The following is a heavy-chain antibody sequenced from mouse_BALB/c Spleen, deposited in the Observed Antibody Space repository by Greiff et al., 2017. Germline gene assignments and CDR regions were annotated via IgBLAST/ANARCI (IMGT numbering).Heavy chain of an antibody. J-gene: IGHJ4*01. D-gene: IGHD2-3*01. CDR2: ISYSGST. CDR1: GYSITSDYA. Sequence: EVQLVESGPGLVKPSQSLSLTCTVTGYSITSDYAWNWIRQFPGNKLEWMGYISYSGSTSYNPSLKSRISITRDTSKNQFFLQLNSVTTEDTATYYCARYDPYAMDYWGQGTSVTVSS. V-gene: IGHV3-2*02. CDR3: ARYDPYAMDY.